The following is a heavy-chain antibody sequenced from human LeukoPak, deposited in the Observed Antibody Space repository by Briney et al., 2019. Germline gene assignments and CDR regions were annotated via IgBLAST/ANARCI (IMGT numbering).Heavy chain of an antibody. CDR1: GGTFSSYA. CDR3: ARASTETTVTTLWFDY. Sequence: SVKVSCKASGGTFSSYAISWVRQAPGQGLEWMGGIIPIFGTANYAQKFQGRVTITADESTSTAYVKLSSLRSEDTAVYYCARASTETTVTTLWFDYWGQGTLVTVSS. J-gene: IGHJ4*02. V-gene: IGHV1-69*13. CDR2: IIPIFGTA. D-gene: IGHD4-17*01.